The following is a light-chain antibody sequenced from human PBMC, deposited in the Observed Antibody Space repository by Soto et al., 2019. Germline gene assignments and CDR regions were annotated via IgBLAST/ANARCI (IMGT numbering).Light chain of an antibody. CDR2: GAS. CDR1: QSVNRNC. CDR3: QQYGSSPYT. J-gene: IGKJ2*01. V-gene: IGKV3-20*01. Sequence: EIVLTQSPGTLSLSPGERATLSCRASQSVNRNCLAWYQQKPGQAPRLLIYGASTRATGIPDSFSGSGSGADFTLTISRLEPEDFAGYYCQQYGSSPYTFGQGTKLEIK.